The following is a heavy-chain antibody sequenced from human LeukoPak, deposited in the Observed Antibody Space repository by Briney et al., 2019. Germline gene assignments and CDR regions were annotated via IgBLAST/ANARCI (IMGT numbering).Heavy chain of an antibody. CDR3: AKDLRLQKAFDI. J-gene: IGHJ3*02. D-gene: IGHD6-25*01. CDR1: GFTFSSYA. Sequence: GGSLRLSCAASGFTFSSYAMSWVRQAPGKGLEWVSAISGSGGSTYYADSVKGRFTISRDNSKNTLYLQMNGLRAEDTAVYYCAKDLRLQKAFDIWGQGTMVTVSS. V-gene: IGHV3-23*01. CDR2: ISGSGGST.